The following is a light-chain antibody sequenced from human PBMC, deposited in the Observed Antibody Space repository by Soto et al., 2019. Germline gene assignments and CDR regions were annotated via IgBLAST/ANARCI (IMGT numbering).Light chain of an antibody. J-gene: IGLJ1*01. V-gene: IGLV2-8*01. CDR1: SSDVGGYNF. CDR3: SSYAATVDV. CDR2: EVS. Sequence: QSALTQPPSASGSPGQSVTISCTGTSSDVGGYNFVSWFQQHPGKVPKLIMYEVSKRPSGVPDRFSGSKSGNTASLTVSGLQADDEADYYCSSYAATVDVFGTGTKLTVL.